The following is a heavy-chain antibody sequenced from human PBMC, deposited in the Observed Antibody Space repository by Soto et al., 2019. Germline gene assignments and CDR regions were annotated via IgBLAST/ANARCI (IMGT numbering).Heavy chain of an antibody. V-gene: IGHV1-3*01. CDR2: INPDNGNT. J-gene: IGHJ5*02. CDR3: ARGIATGQLDP. D-gene: IGHD2-15*01. Sequence: QVQLVQSGAEVKKPGASVKISCKASGYTFTRYTMNWVRQDPGQRLEWMGWINPDNGNTKSSQKFQDRVIITRDTSASTAYMDLSSLRSEDTAVYYCARGIATGQLDPWGQGTLVTVSS. CDR1: GYTFTRYT.